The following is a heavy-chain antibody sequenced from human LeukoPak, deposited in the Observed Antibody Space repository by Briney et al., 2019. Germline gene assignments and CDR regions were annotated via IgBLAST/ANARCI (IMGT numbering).Heavy chain of an antibody. V-gene: IGHV3-7*04. J-gene: IGHJ6*02. Sequence: GGSLRLSCAASGFTFSNYWMSWVRQAPGKGLEWVANIKFDGSDKFYVDSVKGRFTISRDNAKNSLYLQMNSLRAEDTAVYYCARGLIAAAGTGYYYYHGMDAWGQGTTVTVSS. CDR1: GFTFSNYW. CDR2: IKFDGSDK. CDR3: ARGLIAAAGTGYYYYHGMDA. D-gene: IGHD6-13*01.